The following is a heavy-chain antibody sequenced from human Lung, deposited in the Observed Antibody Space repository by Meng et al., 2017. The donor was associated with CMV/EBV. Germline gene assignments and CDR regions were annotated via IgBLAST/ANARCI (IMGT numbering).Heavy chain of an antibody. D-gene: IGHD4-17*01. Sequence: SXAISGDSVSSNSAAWNWIRQSPSRGLEWLGRTYYRSKWYNDYAVSVKSRITINPDTSKNQFSLQLNSVTPEDTAVYYCAREGPTVTPFDYWGQGTLVTVSS. CDR1: GDSVSSNSAA. J-gene: IGHJ4*02. CDR3: AREGPTVTPFDY. CDR2: TYYRSKWYN. V-gene: IGHV6-1*01.